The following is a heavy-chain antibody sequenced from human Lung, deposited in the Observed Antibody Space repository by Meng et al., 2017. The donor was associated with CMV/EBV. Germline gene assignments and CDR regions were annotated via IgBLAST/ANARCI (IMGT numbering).Heavy chain of an antibody. CDR3: ARDLGDGSNYYYFDF. D-gene: IGHD5-24*01. CDR2: IKQDGSEK. CDR1: GFTFSIYW. J-gene: IGHJ4*01. V-gene: IGHV3-7*01. Sequence: GESXKISCAASGFTFSIYWMSWVRQAPGKGLEWVANIKQDGSEKYYVDSVEGRFTISRDNAKNSLYLQINSLRAEDAAIYYCARDLGDGSNYYYFDFWGHGTXVTVSS.